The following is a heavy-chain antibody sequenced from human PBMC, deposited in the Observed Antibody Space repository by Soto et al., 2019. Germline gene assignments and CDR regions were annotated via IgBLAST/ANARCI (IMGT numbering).Heavy chain of an antibody. J-gene: IGHJ4*02. CDR3: ARAPLNYDSSGYHFAY. D-gene: IGHD3-22*01. CDR2: ISSSSSTI. V-gene: IGHV3-48*01. CDR1: GFTFITYS. Sequence: EVQVVESGGGLVQPGGSLRLSCAASGFTFITYSMNWVRQAPGKGLEWVSYISSSSSTIHYADSVKGRFTISRDNAKNSLYLQMNSLRAEDTAVYYCARAPLNYDSSGYHFAYWGQGTLVTVSS.